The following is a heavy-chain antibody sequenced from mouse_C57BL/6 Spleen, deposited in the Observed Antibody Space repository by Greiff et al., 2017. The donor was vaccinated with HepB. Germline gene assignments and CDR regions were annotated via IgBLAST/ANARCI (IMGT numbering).Heavy chain of an antibody. CDR3: TASYYDRAIDY. J-gene: IGHJ4*01. CDR2: IYPGDGNT. CDR1: GYAFSSSW. Sequence: VQLQQSGAELVKPGASVKISCKASGYAFSSSWMNWVKQRPGQGLEWIGRIYPGDGNTNYNGKFKGKATLTADKSSSTAYMQLSSLTSEDSAVYFYTASYYDRAIDYWGQGTSVTVSS. D-gene: IGHD2-4*01. V-gene: IGHV1-82*01.